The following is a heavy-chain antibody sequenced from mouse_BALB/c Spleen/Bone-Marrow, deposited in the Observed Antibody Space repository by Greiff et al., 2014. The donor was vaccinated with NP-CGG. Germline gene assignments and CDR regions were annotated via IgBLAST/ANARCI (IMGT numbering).Heavy chain of an antibody. CDR1: GYTFTYYT. CDR3: VRENYDYDGDAMDY. V-gene: IGHV1-4*02. Sequence: VQLQQSAAELARPGASVKMSCKTSGYTFTYYTMHWVKQRPGQGLEWIGYINPSSGYTDYNQKFKDKTTLTTDKSSNTAYLQLSSLTSEDSAVYYCVRENYDYDGDAMDYWGQGTSVTVSS. D-gene: IGHD2-4*01. J-gene: IGHJ4*01. CDR2: INPSSGYT.